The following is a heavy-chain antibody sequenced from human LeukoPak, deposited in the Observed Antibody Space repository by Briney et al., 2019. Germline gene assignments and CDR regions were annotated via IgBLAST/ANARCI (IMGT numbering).Heavy chain of an antibody. J-gene: IGHJ3*02. Sequence: PGGSLRLSCAASGFTFDDYAMHWVRQAPGKGLEWVSGISWNSGSIGYADSVKGRFTISRDNSKNTLYLQMNSLRAEDTAVYYCARDYYDSSGYYFWAFDIWGQGTMVTVSS. D-gene: IGHD3-22*01. CDR3: ARDYYDSSGYYFWAFDI. V-gene: IGHV3-9*01. CDR1: GFTFDDYA. CDR2: ISWNSGSI.